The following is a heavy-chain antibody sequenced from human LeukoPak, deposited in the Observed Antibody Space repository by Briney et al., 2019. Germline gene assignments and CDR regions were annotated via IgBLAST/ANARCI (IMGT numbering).Heavy chain of an antibody. Sequence: ASVKVSCKVSGYTLTELSMHWVRQAPGKRLEWMGGFDPEDGETIYAQKFQGRVTMTEETSTDTAYMGLSSLRSEDAAVYYCATLIVGAMGVGGRRYYFDYWGQETLVTVSS. CDR1: GYTLTELS. CDR2: FDPEDGET. D-gene: IGHD1-26*01. J-gene: IGHJ4*02. CDR3: ATLIVGAMGVGGRRYYFDY. V-gene: IGHV1-24*01.